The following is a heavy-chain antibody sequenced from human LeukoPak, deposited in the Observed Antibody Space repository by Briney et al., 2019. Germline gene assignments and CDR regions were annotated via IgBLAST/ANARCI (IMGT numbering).Heavy chain of an antibody. CDR2: ISGSGGST. V-gene: IGHV3-23*01. D-gene: IGHD3-22*01. Sequence: PGGSLRLSCAASGFTVSSNYMSWVRQAPGKGLEWVSAISGSGGSTYYADSVKGRFTISRDNSKNTLYLQMNSLRAEDTAVYYCAKDRGYYDSSGYYLSYFDYWGQGTLVTVSS. J-gene: IGHJ4*02. CDR1: GFTVSSNY. CDR3: AKDRGYYDSSGYYLSYFDY.